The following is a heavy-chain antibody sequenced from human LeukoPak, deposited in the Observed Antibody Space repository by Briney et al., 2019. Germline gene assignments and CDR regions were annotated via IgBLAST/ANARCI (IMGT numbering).Heavy chain of an antibody. CDR2: IKQDGSEK. V-gene: IGHV3-7*01. CDR1: GFTFSSYG. CDR3: ARYGLGGHSGNYYPIDY. D-gene: IGHD1-26*01. Sequence: GGSLRLSCAASGFTFSSYGMHWVRQAPGKGLEWVANIKQDGSEKYYVDSVKGRFTISRDNAKNSLYLQMNSLRAEDTAVYYCARYGLGGHSGNYYPIDYWGQGTLVTVSS. J-gene: IGHJ4*02.